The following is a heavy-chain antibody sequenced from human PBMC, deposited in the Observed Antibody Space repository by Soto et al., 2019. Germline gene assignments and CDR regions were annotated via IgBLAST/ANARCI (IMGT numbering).Heavy chain of an antibody. Sequence: QVQLQESGPGLMKPSQTLSLTCTVSGGSISSGDYYWSWIRQPPGKGLEWIGYIFYSGSTYYNPSLKSRVTISVDTSKNQFSLKLSSVTAADTAVYYCARTNFMTTVGGADYWGQGTLVTVSS. J-gene: IGHJ4*02. V-gene: IGHV4-30-4*01. CDR3: ARTNFMTTVGGADY. CDR2: IFYSGST. CDR1: GGSISSGDYY. D-gene: IGHD4-17*01.